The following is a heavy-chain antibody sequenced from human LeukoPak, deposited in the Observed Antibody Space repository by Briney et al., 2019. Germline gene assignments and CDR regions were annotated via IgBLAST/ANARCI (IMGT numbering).Heavy chain of an antibody. V-gene: IGHV1-8*03. CDR2: MNPNSGNT. D-gene: IGHD3-3*01. CDR3: ARGNAYYDFWSGSNDYYMDV. Sequence: ASVKVSCKASGYTFTSNGISWVRQAPGQGLEWMGWMNPNSGNTGYAQKFQGRVTITRNTSISTAYMELSSLRSEDTAVYYCARGNAYYDFWSGSNDYYMDVWGKGTTVTVSS. J-gene: IGHJ6*03. CDR1: GYTFTSNG.